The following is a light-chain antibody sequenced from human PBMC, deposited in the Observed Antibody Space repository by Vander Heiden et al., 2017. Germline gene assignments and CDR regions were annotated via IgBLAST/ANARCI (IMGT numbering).Light chain of an antibody. CDR1: QSISSY. CDR3: QQTKT. V-gene: IGKV1-39*01. J-gene: IGKJ1*01. CDR2: AAS. Sequence: DIQMTQSPSSLSASVGDRVTITCRASQSISSYLNGDQQKPGKAHKLLIYAASILQSGVPSRFSGSGSGTDFTLTISSLQPEDFATYYGQQTKTFGQGTKVEIK.